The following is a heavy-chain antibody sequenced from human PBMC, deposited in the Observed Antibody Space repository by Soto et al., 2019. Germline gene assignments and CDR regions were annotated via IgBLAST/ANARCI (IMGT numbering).Heavy chain of an antibody. D-gene: IGHD2-8*01. V-gene: IGHV1-46*01. CDR2: INPSGGST. J-gene: IGHJ6*02. CDR3: ARENCTNGVCYNDYYYGRDV. CDR1: GYTFTSYY. Sequence: QVQLVQSGAEVKKTGASVKVSCKASGYTFTSYYMHWVRQAPGQGLEWMGIINPSGGSTSYAQKFQGRVTMTRDTSTSTVYMELSSLRSEDTAVYYCARENCTNGVCYNDYYYGRDVWGQGTTVTVSS.